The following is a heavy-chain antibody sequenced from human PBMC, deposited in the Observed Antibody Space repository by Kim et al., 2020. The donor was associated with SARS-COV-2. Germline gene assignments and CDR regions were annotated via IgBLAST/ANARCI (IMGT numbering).Heavy chain of an antibody. Sequence: SETLSLTCTVSGCSISSGSYYWSWIRQPAGKGLEWIGRIYTSGSTKYNPSLKSRATISVDTSKNQFSLKLSSVTAAATAVYYCASVLGAVYSSGWYHYYYDMDVWGQGTTVTVSS. CDR3: ASVLGAVYSSGWYHYYYDMDV. J-gene: IGHJ6*02. CDR2: IYTSGST. D-gene: IGHD6-19*01. V-gene: IGHV4-61*02. CDR1: GCSISSGSYY.